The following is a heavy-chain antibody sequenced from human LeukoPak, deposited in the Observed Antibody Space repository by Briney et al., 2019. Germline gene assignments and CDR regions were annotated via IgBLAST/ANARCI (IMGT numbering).Heavy chain of an antibody. Sequence: SETLSLTCTVSGGSISSYYWSWIRQPAGKGLEWIGRIYISGSGSTNYNPSLKSRVTMSVDTSKYQFSLKLSSVTAADTAVYYCASTLLTAVDSSGYYFDYWGQGTLVTVSS. V-gene: IGHV4-4*07. D-gene: IGHD3-22*01. CDR3: ASTLLTAVDSSGYYFDY. CDR1: GGSISSYY. J-gene: IGHJ4*02. CDR2: IYISGSGST.